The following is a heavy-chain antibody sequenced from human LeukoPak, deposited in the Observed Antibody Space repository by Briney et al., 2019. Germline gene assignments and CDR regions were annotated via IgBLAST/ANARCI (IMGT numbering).Heavy chain of an antibody. CDR2: ITASGGNT. V-gene: IGHV3-23*01. CDR1: GFTFGSYA. D-gene: IGHD5-18*01. Sequence: PGGSLRLSXAASGFTFGSYAMGWVRQSPGKGLEWLSAITASGGNTYYADSVKGRFTISRDNSKNTLYLQVNSLRAEDTAVYYCAKGSGYSYGRYYFDYWGQGTLVTVSS. CDR3: AKGSGYSYGRYYFDY. J-gene: IGHJ4*02.